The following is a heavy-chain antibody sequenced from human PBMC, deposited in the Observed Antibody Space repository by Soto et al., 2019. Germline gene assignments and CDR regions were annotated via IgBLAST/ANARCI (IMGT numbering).Heavy chain of an antibody. CDR1: GYTVRNYG. CDR3: AKEEDSQTLDS. V-gene: IGHV1-18*01. J-gene: IGHJ4*02. CDR2: ISPFNGNI. Sequence: ASVKLSCKAAGYTVRNYGISLVRQATGQGLEWMGWISPFNGNIKYGQKFQGRVTMTTDTSTSIAYMELTSLRSDATAVYYCAKEEDSQTLDSWCQGTLVTVSS.